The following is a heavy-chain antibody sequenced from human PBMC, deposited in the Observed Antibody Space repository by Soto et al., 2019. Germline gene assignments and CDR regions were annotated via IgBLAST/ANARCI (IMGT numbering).Heavy chain of an antibody. CDR1: GGSIRSGGYY. CDR3: ARDRLMATAGTARHHFGLDV. J-gene: IGHJ6*02. D-gene: IGHD5-18*01. Sequence: QVQLQESGPGLVKPSQTLSLTCTVSGGSIRSGGYYWSWVRQNPRKGLEWIGNIYYSGNTYYNPSRKSRLTTSVDTSKNQLSLNPSSVTAADTAVYYCARDRLMATAGTARHHFGLDVWAQGTTVTVSS. CDR2: IYYSGNT. V-gene: IGHV4-31*03.